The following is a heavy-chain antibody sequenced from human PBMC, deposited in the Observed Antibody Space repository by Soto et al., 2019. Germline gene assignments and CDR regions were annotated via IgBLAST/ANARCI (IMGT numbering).Heavy chain of an antibody. CDR2: IKSKKDGGAT. CDR3: ITDYYDATGYYGYFQY. CDR1: GFTFSNAW. J-gene: IGHJ1*01. Sequence: EVLLVESGGGSVEPGGSLRLSCAASGFTFSNAWMSWVRQAPGKGLEWVGRIKSKKDGGATDFAAPVKGRFAISRDDSKNTLYLQMNSLKTEDTAVYFCITDYYDATGYYGYFQYWGQGTLLTVSS. D-gene: IGHD3-22*01. V-gene: IGHV3-15*01.